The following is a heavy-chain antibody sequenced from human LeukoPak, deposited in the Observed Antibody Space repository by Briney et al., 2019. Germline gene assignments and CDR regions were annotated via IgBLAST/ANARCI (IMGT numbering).Heavy chain of an antibody. CDR3: LIESNDPSTGDC. J-gene: IGHJ4*02. V-gene: IGHV3-33*01. CDR2: IGYDGNNK. D-gene: IGHD1-1*01. CDR1: GFTFSSYG. Sequence: QSGRSLRLSCAASGFTFSSYGMHWVRQAPGKGLEWVGTIGYDGNNKMYADSVRSRFTISRDNSKNTVYLQMNSLRAEDTAIYYCLIESNDPSTGDCWGQGTLVTVSS.